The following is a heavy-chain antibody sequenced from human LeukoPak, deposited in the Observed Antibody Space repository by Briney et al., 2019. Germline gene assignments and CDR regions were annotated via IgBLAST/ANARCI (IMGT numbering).Heavy chain of an antibody. CDR3: ARDFGRIVVVPAAIVDY. CDR1: GFTFSSYW. V-gene: IGHV3-7*01. D-gene: IGHD2-2*02. Sequence: GGSLRLSCAASGFTFSSYWKSWVRQAPGEGLEWVANIKQDGSEKYYVDSVKGRFTISRDNAKNSLYLQMNSLRAEDTAVYYCARDFGRIVVVPAAIVDYWGQGTLVTVSS. CDR2: IKQDGSEK. J-gene: IGHJ4*02.